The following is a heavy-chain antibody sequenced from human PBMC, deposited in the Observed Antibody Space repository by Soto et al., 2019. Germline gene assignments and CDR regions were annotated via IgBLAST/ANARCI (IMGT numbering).Heavy chain of an antibody. Sequence: QVQLVESGGGVVQPGRSLRLSCAASGFTFSAYGMHWVRQAPGKGLEWVTLISYDGSTEDYTQSVKGRFTISRDNSKNTLYLQMSSLRPEDTAMYFCVKERGELTHVGLLETWGQGTLVTVSS. V-gene: IGHV3-30*18. CDR2: ISYDGSTE. D-gene: IGHD1-26*01. J-gene: IGHJ5*02. CDR3: VKERGELTHVGLLET. CDR1: GFTFSAYG.